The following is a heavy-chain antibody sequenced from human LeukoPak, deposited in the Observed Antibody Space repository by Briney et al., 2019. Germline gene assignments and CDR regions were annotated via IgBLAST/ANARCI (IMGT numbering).Heavy chain of an antibody. D-gene: IGHD1-1*01. J-gene: IGHJ4*02. V-gene: IGHV4-4*07. CDR1: GGSISSYY. CDR3: ARGLERDPLLFDY. CDR2: IYTSGNT. Sequence: PSETLSLTCTVSGGSISSYYWNWIRQPAGKGLEWIGRIYTSGNTNYNPSLKSRVTMSVATSKNQFSLNLSSVTAADTAVYYCARGLERDPLLFDYWGQGTLVTVSS.